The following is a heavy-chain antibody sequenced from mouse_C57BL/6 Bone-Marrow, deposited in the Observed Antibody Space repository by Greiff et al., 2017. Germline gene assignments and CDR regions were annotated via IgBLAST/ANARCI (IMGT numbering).Heavy chain of an antibody. D-gene: IGHD4-1*01. V-gene: IGHV1-81*01. CDR1: GYTFTSSG. Sequence: QVQLQQSGAELARPGASVKLSCKASGYTFTSSGISWVKQRTGQGLEWIGEIYPRSGNTYYNEKFKGKATLTADKSSSTAYMELRSLTSEDSAVYFCARGLGRAMDYWGQGTSVTVSS. J-gene: IGHJ4*01. CDR3: ARGLGRAMDY. CDR2: IYPRSGNT.